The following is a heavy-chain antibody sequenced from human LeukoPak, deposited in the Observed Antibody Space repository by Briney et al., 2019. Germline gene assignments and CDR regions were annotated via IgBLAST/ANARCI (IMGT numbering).Heavy chain of an antibody. CDR2: ISAGGGST. Sequence: GGSLRLSCAASGFTFSSYAMSWVRQAPGKGLEWVAGISAGGGSTYYADSVKGRFTISRDNSENMLYLQLNSLRAEDTAVYYCAKGDPPTYYDILTGQDYWGQGTLVTVSS. CDR3: AKGDPPTYYDILTGQDY. J-gene: IGHJ4*02. CDR1: GFTFSSYA. V-gene: IGHV3-23*01. D-gene: IGHD3-9*01.